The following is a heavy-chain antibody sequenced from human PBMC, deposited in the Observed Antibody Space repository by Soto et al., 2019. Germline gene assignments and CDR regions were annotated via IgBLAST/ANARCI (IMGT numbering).Heavy chain of an antibody. CDR2: ISYNGRT. V-gene: IGHV4-59*13. CDR3: ARDVQKFDF. CDR1: GGSISTFY. Sequence: QVQLQESGPGLVKPSETLSLTCTFSGGSISTFYWSWIRQPPGKGLEWIGYISYNGRTDYNPSLKSLVTISLDTSKNQFSLKLSSVTAADTAVYYCARDVQKFDFWGQGTLVTVSS. D-gene: IGHD6-6*01. J-gene: IGHJ4*02.